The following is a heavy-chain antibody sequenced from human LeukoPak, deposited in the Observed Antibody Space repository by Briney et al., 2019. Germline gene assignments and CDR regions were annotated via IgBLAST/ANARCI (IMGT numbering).Heavy chain of an antibody. CDR2: IYYSGNT. D-gene: IGHD1-7*01. CDR1: GGSISSGGYY. CDR3: ARGSNWNYSFDI. J-gene: IGHJ3*02. Sequence: SQTLSLTCTVSGGSISSGGYYWSWIRQHPGKGLEWIGYIYYSGNTYYNPSLKSRVTISVDTSKNQFSLKLSSVTAADTAVYYCARGSNWNYSFDIWGQGTMVTVSS. V-gene: IGHV4-31*03.